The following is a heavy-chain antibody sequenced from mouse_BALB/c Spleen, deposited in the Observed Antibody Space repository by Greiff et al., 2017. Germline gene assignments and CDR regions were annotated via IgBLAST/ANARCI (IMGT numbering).Heavy chain of an antibody. CDR3: VLTGYFDY. Sequence: QVQLQQPGAELVKPGASVKLSCKASGYTFTSYWMHWVKQRPGQGLEWIGEINPSNGRTNYNEKFKSKATLTVDKSSSTAYMQLSSLTSEDSAVYYCVLTGYFDYWGQGTTLTVSS. J-gene: IGHJ2*01. V-gene: IGHV1S81*02. CDR1: GYTFTSYW. CDR2: INPSNGRT. D-gene: IGHD4-1*01.